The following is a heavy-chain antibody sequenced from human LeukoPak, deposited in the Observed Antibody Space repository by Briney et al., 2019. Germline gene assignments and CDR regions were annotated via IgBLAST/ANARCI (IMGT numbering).Heavy chain of an antibody. CDR1: GFTFSSYA. J-gene: IGHJ4*02. V-gene: IGHV3-53*01. CDR2: IYSGGST. Sequence: QPGGSLRLSCAASGFTFSSYATRWVRQAPGKGLAWVSAIYSGGSTYCAGSVKGRFTISRDNSKNTLYLRMNSLRAEDTAVYYCARETPRRGETRDGYRWGQGTLVTVSS. CDR3: ARETPRRGETRDGYR. D-gene: IGHD5-24*01.